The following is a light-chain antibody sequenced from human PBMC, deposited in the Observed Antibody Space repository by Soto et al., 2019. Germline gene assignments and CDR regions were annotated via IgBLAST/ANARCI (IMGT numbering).Light chain of an antibody. CDR1: QSVSSEC. CDR2: DAS. CDR3: QQYGSSPYT. V-gene: IGKV3D-20*01. Sequence: ENVLRQSPATLSLSPWERATLSCGASQSVSSECLAWYQQKPGLAPRLLIYDASSRATGIPDRFSGSGSGTDFTLTISRLAPEDFAVYHCQQYGSSPYTFGQGTKLEIK. J-gene: IGKJ2*01.